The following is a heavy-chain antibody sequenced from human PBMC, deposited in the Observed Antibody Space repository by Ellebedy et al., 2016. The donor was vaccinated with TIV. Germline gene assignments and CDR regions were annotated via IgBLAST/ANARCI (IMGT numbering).Heavy chain of an antibody. J-gene: IGHJ4*02. CDR1: GFTVNANH. V-gene: IGHV3-53*01. CDR2: IFSGGNT. CDR3: ARPQPYCTNGVCYPPDY. D-gene: IGHD2-8*01. Sequence: GESLKISXAASGFTVNANHMSWVRQAPGKGLEWVSVIFSGGNTYYADSMKGRFTISRDISKNTLYLQMNSLRAEDTAVYYCARPQPYCTNGVCYPPDYWGQGTLVTVSS.